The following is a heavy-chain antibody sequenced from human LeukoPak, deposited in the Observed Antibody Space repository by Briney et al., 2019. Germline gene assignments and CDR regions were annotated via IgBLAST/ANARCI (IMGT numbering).Heavy chain of an antibody. V-gene: IGHV4-39*01. CDR1: GGSISSSSYY. J-gene: IGHJ4*02. CDR2: IYYSGST. Sequence: SETLSLTCTVSGGSISSSSYYWGWIRQPPGKGLEWIGSIYYSGSTHYNPSLKSRVTISVDTSKNQFSLKLSSVTAADTAVYYCARRVVVTAIDYWGQGTLVTVSS. D-gene: IGHD2-21*02. CDR3: ARRVVVTAIDY.